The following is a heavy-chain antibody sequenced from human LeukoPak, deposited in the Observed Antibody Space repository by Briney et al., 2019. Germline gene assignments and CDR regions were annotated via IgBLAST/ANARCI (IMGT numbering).Heavy chain of an antibody. CDR2: IYYSGST. V-gene: IGHV4-59*01. CDR3: ARYDSSGTSFDY. CDR1: GGSISSYY. J-gene: IGHJ4*02. D-gene: IGHD3-22*01. Sequence: SETLSLTCTVSGGSISSYYWSWIRQPPGKGLEWIGYIYYSGSTNYNPSLKSRVTISVDTSKNQFSLKLSSVTAADTAVYYCARYDSSGTSFDYWGQGTLVTVSS.